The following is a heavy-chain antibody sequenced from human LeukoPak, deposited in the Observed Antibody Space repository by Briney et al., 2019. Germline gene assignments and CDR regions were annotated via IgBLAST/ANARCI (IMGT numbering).Heavy chain of an antibody. CDR2: IWYDGSNK. V-gene: IGHV3-33*01. J-gene: IGHJ4*02. CDR1: GFTFSSYG. Sequence: GGSLRLSCAASGFTFSSYGMHWVRQAPGKGLEWVAVIWYDGSNKYYADSVKGRFTISRDNPNNTLYLQMNNLRAEDTAVYYCARDAGRYFDWLGYWGQGTLVTVSS. D-gene: IGHD3-9*01. CDR3: ARDAGRYFDWLGY.